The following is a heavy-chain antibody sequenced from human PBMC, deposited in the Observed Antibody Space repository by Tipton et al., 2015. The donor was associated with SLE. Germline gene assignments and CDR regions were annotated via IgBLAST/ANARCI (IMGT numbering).Heavy chain of an antibody. D-gene: IGHD6-13*01. CDR2: IYTSGTT. Sequence: TLSLTCTVSGGSISSGSYYWSWIRQPAGKGLEWIGYIYTSGTTNYNPSLKSRVTISVDTSKNQFSLRLSSVTAADTAVYYCARVTRAAAGYYYYYGMDVWGQGTTVTVSS. CDR1: GGSISSGSYY. V-gene: IGHV4-61*09. CDR3: ARVTRAAAGYYYYYGMDV. J-gene: IGHJ6*02.